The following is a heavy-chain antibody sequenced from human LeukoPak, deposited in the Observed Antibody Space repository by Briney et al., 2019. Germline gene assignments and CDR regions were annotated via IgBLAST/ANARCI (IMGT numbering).Heavy chain of an antibody. CDR1: GGSISSYH. J-gene: IGHJ4*02. CDR2: IYTSGAT. CDR3: ASYYGPGRTDY. Sequence: SEALSLTCTVSGGSISSYHWSWIRQPAGKGLEWIGCIYTSGATNYNPSLKSRVTMSVDTSRNQFSLKLSSVTVADTAVYYCASYYGPGRTDYWGQGTLVTVSS. D-gene: IGHD3-10*01. V-gene: IGHV4-4*07.